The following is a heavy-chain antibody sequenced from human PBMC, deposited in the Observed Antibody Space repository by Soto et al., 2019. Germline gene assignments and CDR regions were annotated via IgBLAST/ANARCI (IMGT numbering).Heavy chain of an antibody. V-gene: IGHV3-48*03. CDR2: ISSSGSTI. J-gene: IGHJ4*02. CDR3: ARGRILYDSSGYYPY. D-gene: IGHD3-22*01. CDR1: GFTFSSYE. Sequence: VGSLRLSCAASGFTFSSYEMNWVRQAPGKGLEWVSYISSSGSTIYYADSVKGRFTISRDNAKNSLYLQMNSLRAEDTAVYHCARGRILYDSSGYYPYWGQGTLVTVSS.